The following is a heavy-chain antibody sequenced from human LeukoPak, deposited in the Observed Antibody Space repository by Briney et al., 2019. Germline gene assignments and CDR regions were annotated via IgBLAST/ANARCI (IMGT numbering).Heavy chain of an antibody. CDR3: AKDDLGYGSGSPPDYYMDV. V-gene: IGHV3-30-3*01. CDR2: ISYDGSNK. D-gene: IGHD3-10*01. J-gene: IGHJ6*03. CDR1: EFTFSSYA. Sequence: GGSLRLSCAASEFTFSSYAMSWVRQAPGKGLEWVAVISYDGSNKYYADSVKGRFTISRDNAKNTVYLEMNSLRVEDTAVYYCAKDDLGYGSGSPPDYYMDVWGKGTTVTVSS.